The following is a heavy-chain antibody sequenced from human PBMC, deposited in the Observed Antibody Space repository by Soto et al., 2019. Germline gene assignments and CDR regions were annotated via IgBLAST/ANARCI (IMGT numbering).Heavy chain of an antibody. CDR2: IRAYNGNT. Sequence: QVQLVQSGTEVKKPGASVKVSCKASGYTFTSYGISWVRQAPGQGLEWMGWIRAYNGNTNYAQKLQGRVTMNTDTSTSTAYIERRSLRSDDTAVYYCARDAPPEDYWGQGTLVTVSS. CDR3: ARDAPPEDY. J-gene: IGHJ4*02. V-gene: IGHV1-18*01. CDR1: GYTFTSYG.